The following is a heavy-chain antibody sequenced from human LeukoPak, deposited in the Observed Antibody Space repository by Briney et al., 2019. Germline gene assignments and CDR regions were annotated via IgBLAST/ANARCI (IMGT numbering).Heavy chain of an antibody. D-gene: IGHD3-22*01. J-gene: IGHJ4*02. CDR2: INSDGSST. CDR1: GFXFSSYA. CDR3: AREGGYSHAFDY. V-gene: IGHV3-74*01. Sequence: PGGSLRLSCEASGFXFSSYAIHWVRQAPGKGLVWVSRINSDGSSTSHADSVKGRFTISRDNAKNTLYLQMNSLRAEDTAVYYCAREGGYSHAFDYWGQGTLVTVSS.